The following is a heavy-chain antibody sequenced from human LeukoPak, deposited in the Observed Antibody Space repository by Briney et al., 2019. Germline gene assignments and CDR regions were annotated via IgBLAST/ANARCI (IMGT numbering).Heavy chain of an antibody. CDR3: ARHRAGEFLFDY. CDR2: IYSGGST. Sequence: GGSLRLSCAASGFTVSSNYMSWVRQAPGKGLEGVSAIYSGGSTYYADSVKGRFTISRDNSKNTLYLQMNSLRAEDTAVYYCARHRAGEFLFDYWGQGTLVTDSS. CDR1: GFTVSSNY. J-gene: IGHJ4*02. D-gene: IGHD3-10*01. V-gene: IGHV3-53*01.